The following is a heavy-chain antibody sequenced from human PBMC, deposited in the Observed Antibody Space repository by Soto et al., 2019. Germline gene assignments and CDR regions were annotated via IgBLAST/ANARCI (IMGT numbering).Heavy chain of an antibody. CDR1: GGSISSYY. CDR2: IYYSGST. D-gene: IGHD3-16*01. J-gene: IGHJ5*02. CDR3: ARHGVRGRLNWFDP. V-gene: IGHV4-59*08. Sequence: PSETLSLTCTVSGGSISSYYWSWIRQPPGKGLEWIGYIYYSGSTNYNPSLKSRVTISVDTSKNQFSLKLSSVTAADTAVYYCARHGVRGRLNWFDPWGQGTLVTVSS.